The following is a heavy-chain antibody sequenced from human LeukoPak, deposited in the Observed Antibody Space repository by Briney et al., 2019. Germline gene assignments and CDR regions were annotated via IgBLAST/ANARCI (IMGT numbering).Heavy chain of an antibody. Sequence: GGSLRLSCAACGVTFSSYWMSWVRQAPGKGLEWVANIKQDGSEKYYVDSVKGRFTISRDNAKNSLYLPMNSLRAEDTAVYYLARGRVPFDYGGQGTLVTVSS. D-gene: IGHD1-1*01. CDR3: ARGRVPFDY. J-gene: IGHJ4*02. CDR2: IKQDGSEK. V-gene: IGHV3-7*01. CDR1: GVTFSSYW.